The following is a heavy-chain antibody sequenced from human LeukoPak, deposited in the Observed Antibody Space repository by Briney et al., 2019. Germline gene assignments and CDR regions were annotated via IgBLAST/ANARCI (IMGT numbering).Heavy chain of an antibody. V-gene: IGHV3-30*02. J-gene: IGHJ5*02. CDR1: GFTFSSYG. D-gene: IGHD3-10*01. CDR2: IRYDGSNK. CDR3: AKDPKFSGENDNWFEP. Sequence: GGSLRLSCAASGFTFSSYGMHWVRQAPGKGLEWVAFIRYDGSNKYYADSVKGRFTISRDNSKNTLYLQMNSLRAEDTAVYYCAKDPKFSGENDNWFEPWGQGTLVTVSS.